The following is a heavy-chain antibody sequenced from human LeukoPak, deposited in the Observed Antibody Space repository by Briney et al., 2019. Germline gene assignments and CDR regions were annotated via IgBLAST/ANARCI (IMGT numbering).Heavy chain of an antibody. CDR3: AKSWNYYDSSGDDALDI. D-gene: IGHD3-22*01. CDR2: ISGSGGST. Sequence: GGSLRLSCAASGFTFSSYAMSWVRQAPGKGLEWVSDISGSGGSTYYADSVKGRFTISRDNSKNTLYLQMNSLRVEDTAVYYCAKSWNYYDSSGDDALDIWGQGTMVTVSS. CDR1: GFTFSSYA. V-gene: IGHV3-23*01. J-gene: IGHJ3*02.